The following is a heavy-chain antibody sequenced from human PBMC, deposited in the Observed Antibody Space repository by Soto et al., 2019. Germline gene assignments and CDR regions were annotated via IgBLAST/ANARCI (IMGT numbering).Heavy chain of an antibody. CDR3: AKSMPYGAYYYYGMDV. J-gene: IGHJ6*02. Sequence: PSETLSLTCTVSGGSISSYYWSWIRQPPGKGLEWIGYIYYSGSTNYNPSLKSRVTISVDTSKNQFSLKLSSVTAADTAVYYCAKSMPYGAYYYYGMDVWGQGTTVTVS. CDR1: GGSISSYY. CDR2: IYYSGST. V-gene: IGHV4-59*01. D-gene: IGHD2-2*01.